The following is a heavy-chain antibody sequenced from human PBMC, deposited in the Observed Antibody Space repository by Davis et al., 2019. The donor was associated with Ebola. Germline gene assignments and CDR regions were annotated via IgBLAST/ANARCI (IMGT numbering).Heavy chain of an antibody. CDR3: ARGPELLWFGESNKALDY. CDR2: MNPNSGNT. CDR1: GYTFTGYY. Sequence: AASVKVSCKASGYTFTGYYMHWVRQATGQGLEWMGWMNPNSGNTGYAQKFQGRVTMTRNTSISTAYMELSSLRSEDTAVYYCARGPELLWFGESNKALDYWGQGTLVTVSS. J-gene: IGHJ4*02. V-gene: IGHV1-8*02. D-gene: IGHD3-10*01.